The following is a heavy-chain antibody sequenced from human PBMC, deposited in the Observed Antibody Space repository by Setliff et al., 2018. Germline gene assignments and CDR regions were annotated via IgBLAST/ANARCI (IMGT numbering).Heavy chain of an antibody. CDR2: INPNSGGT. Sequence: ASVKVPCKASGYTFTDYYIHWVRQAPGQGLEWMGWINPNSGGTNPAQRFQGRVTMTRDTSITTAYMELSSLRSDDTAVYYCAREGVDTRSSTDYRYYMDVWGKGTTVTVSS. CDR3: AREGVDTRSSTDYRYYMDV. J-gene: IGHJ6*03. V-gene: IGHV1-2*02. D-gene: IGHD5-18*01. CDR1: GYTFTDYY.